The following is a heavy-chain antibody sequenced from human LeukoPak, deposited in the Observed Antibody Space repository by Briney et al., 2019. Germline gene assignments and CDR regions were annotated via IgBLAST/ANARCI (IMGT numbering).Heavy chain of an antibody. D-gene: IGHD2-15*01. CDR3: ARPYCSGGSCSSPYFDY. CDR2: INHSGST. V-gene: IGHV4-34*01. CDR1: GGSFSGYY. J-gene: IGHJ4*02. Sequence: PSGTLSLTCAVYGGSFSGYYWSWIRQPPGKGLEWIGEINHSGSTNYNPSLKSRVTISVDTSKNQFSLKLSSVTAADTAVYYCARPYCSGGSCSSPYFDYWGQGTLVTVSS.